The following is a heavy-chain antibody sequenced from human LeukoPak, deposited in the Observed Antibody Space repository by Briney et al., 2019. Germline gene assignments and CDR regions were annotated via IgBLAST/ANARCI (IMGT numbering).Heavy chain of an antibody. CDR3: AKVANRQARNTYGSGSYYNDY. V-gene: IGHV3-21*04. CDR1: GFTFSSYS. D-gene: IGHD3-10*01. Sequence: PGGSLRLSCAASGFTFSSYSMSWVRQAPGKGLEWVSSISSSSSYTYYADSVKGRLTISRDNSKNTLYLQMNSLRAEDTAVYYCAKVANRQARNTYGSGSYYNDYWGQGTLVTVSS. J-gene: IGHJ4*02. CDR2: ISSSSSYT.